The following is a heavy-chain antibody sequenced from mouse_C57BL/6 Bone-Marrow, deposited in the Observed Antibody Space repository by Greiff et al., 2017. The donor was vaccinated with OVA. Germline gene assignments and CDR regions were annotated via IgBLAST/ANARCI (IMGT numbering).Heavy chain of an antibody. CDR2: FHPYNDDT. CDR3: ARMKGLRQGSRYFDY. J-gene: IGHJ2*01. D-gene: IGHD2-4*01. V-gene: IGHV1-47*01. CDR1: GYTFTTYP. Sequence: LQESGAELVKPGASVKMSCKASGYTFTTYPIEWMKQNHGKSLEWIGNFHPYNDDTKYNEKFKGKTTLTVEKSSSTVYLELSRLTSDDSAVYYCARMKGLRQGSRYFDYGGQGTTLTVSS.